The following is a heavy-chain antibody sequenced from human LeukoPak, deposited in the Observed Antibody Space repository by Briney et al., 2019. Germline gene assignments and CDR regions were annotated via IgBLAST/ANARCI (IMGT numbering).Heavy chain of an antibody. Sequence: ASVKVSCKASGYAFTGYYMHWVRQAPGQGLEWMGWINPNSGGTNYAQKFQGRVTMTRDTSISTAYMELSRLRSDDTAVYYCARGLSRELRNMGYWGQGTLVTVSS. J-gene: IGHJ4*02. D-gene: IGHD1-7*01. V-gene: IGHV1-2*02. CDR1: GYAFTGYY. CDR2: INPNSGGT. CDR3: ARGLSRELRNMGY.